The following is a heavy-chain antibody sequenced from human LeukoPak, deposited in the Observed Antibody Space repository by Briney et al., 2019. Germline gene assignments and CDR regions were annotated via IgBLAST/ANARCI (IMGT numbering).Heavy chain of an antibody. V-gene: IGHV1-69*05. CDR2: IIPIFGTA. J-gene: IGHJ4*02. Sequence: ASVKVSCKASGGTFSSYAISWVRQAPGQGLEWMGGIIPIFGTANYAQKFQGRVTMTRDTSISTAYMELSRLRSDDTAVYYCARARYRSVLEDYWGQGTLVTVSS. CDR3: ARARYRSVLEDY. D-gene: IGHD1-1*01. CDR1: GGTFSSYA.